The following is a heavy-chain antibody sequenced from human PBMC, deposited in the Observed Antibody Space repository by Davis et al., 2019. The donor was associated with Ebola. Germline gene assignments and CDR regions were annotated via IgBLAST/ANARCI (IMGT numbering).Heavy chain of an antibody. D-gene: IGHD5-18*01. Sequence: MPSETLSLTCAVSGGSISSSNWWSWVRQPPGKGLEWIGEIYHSGSTNYNPSLKSRVTISVDTSKNQFSLKLSSVTAADTAVYYCARGRPGRGYSYLPWGQGTLVTVSS. CDR2: IYHSGST. CDR1: GGSISSSNW. CDR3: ARGRPGRGYSYLP. J-gene: IGHJ5*02. V-gene: IGHV4-4*02.